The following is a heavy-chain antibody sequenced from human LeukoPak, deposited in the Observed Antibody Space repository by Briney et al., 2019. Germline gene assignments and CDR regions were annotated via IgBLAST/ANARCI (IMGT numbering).Heavy chain of an antibody. CDR1: GGSISSSSYY. CDR3: ARSDSSGPLIPLFDN. J-gene: IGHJ4*02. Sequence: PSETLSLTCTVSGGSISSSSYYWGWIRQPPGKGLEWIGSIYYSGSTYYNPSLKSRVTISVDTSKNQFSLKLHSVTAADTAVYYCARSDSSGPLIPLFDNWGQGTLVTVSS. V-gene: IGHV4-39*01. D-gene: IGHD6-19*01. CDR2: IYYSGST.